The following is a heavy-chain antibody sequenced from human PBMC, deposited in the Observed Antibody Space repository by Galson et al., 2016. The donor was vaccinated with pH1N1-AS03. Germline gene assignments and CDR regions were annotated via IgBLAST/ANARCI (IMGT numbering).Heavy chain of an antibody. CDR3: ARGQGYNSGYFDTDY. CDR1: GFTFSSYG. J-gene: IGHJ4*02. Sequence: LSCEASGFTFSSYGMHWVRQTPGKGLEWVAVIWYDGSNKYYADSVKGRFTISRDNSKNTLYLQMSSLRAEDTAVYYCARGQGYNSGYFDTDYWGRGTLVTVSS. V-gene: IGHV3-33*01. D-gene: IGHD3-22*01. CDR2: IWYDGSNK.